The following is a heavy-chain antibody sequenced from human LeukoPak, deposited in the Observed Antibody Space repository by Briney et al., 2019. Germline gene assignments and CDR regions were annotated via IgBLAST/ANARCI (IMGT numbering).Heavy chain of an antibody. Sequence: PSETLSLTCTVSGGSISGYYWSWIRQSPGKGLEWIGYIYYSGSTNYNPSLKSRVTISVDTSKNQFSLKLSSVTAADTAVYYCARTSIAARRANAFDIWGQGTMVTVSS. J-gene: IGHJ3*02. CDR1: GGSISGYY. D-gene: IGHD6-6*01. CDR2: IYYSGST. V-gene: IGHV4-59*12. CDR3: ARTSIAARRANAFDI.